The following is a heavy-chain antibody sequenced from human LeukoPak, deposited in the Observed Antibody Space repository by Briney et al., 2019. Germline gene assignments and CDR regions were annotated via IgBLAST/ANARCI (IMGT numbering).Heavy chain of an antibody. J-gene: IGHJ5*02. Sequence: SETLSLTCTVSGYSISSGYYWAWIRQPPGKGLEWIGSIFHTGSTYHNPSLKSRVTISVDTSKNQFSLKLNSVTAADTAVYYCARGHGSGYTNYFDPWGQGTLVTVSS. D-gene: IGHD3-10*01. V-gene: IGHV4-38-2*02. CDR1: GYSISSGYY. CDR3: ARGHGSGYTNYFDP. CDR2: IFHTGST.